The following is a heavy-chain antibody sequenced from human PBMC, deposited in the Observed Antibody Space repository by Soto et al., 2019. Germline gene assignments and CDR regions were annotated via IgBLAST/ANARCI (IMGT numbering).Heavy chain of an antibody. CDR3: ASSLYGSGSPDY. CDR2: INHSGST. J-gene: IGHJ4*02. CDR1: GGSFSGYY. V-gene: IGHV4-34*01. D-gene: IGHD3-10*01. Sequence: NPSETLSLTCAVYGGSFSGYYWSWIRQPPGKGLEWIGEINHSGSTNYNPSLKSRVTISVDTSKNQFSLKLSSVTAADTAVYYCASSLYGSGSPDYWGQGTLVTVSS.